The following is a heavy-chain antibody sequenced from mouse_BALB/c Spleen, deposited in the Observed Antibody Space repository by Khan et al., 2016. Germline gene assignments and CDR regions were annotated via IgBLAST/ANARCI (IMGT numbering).Heavy chain of an antibody. D-gene: IGHD2-14*01. CDR2: ISYSGST. V-gene: IGHV3-2*02. CDR3: ARRYYWYDDALDY. CDR1: GYSITSDYA. J-gene: IGHJ4*01. Sequence: EVQLQESGPGLVKPSQSLSLTCTVTGYSITSDYAWNWIRQFPGNKLEWMGYISYSGSTYYNPSLKSRISITRDTSKNQFVLQFNSVTTEDTATYYGARRYYWYDDALDYWGQGTSVTVSS.